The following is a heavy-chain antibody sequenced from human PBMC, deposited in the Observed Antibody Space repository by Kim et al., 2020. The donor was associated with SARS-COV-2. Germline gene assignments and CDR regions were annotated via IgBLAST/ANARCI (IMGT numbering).Heavy chain of an antibody. CDR1: GYTFTSYD. CDR3: ARGPQYSSSWYWGHYYYGMDV. CDR2: MNPNSGNT. V-gene: IGHV1-8*01. J-gene: IGHJ6*02. Sequence: ASVKVSCKASGYTFTSYDINWVLQATGQGLEWMGWMNPNSGNTGYAQKFQGRVTMTRNTSISTAYMELSSLRSEDTAVYYCARGPQYSSSWYWGHYYYGMDVWGQGTTVTVSS. D-gene: IGHD6-13*01.